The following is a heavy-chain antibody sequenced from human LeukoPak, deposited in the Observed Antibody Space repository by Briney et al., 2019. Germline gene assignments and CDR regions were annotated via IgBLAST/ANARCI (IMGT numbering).Heavy chain of an antibody. CDR2: IIPIFGTA. J-gene: IGHJ4*02. D-gene: IGHD3-22*01. Sequence: ASVKVSCKASGYSFSDYPIHWVRQAPGQGLEWMGGIIPIFGTANYAQKFQGRVTITTDESTSTAYMELSSLRSEDTAVYYCARDYYDSSGYLYWGQGTLVTVSS. CDR3: ARDYYDSSGYLY. V-gene: IGHV1-69*05. CDR1: GYSFSDYP.